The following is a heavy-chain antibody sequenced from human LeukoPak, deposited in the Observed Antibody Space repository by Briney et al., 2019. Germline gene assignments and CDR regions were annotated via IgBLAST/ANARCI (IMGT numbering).Heavy chain of an antibody. CDR2: ISGSGGST. D-gene: IGHD3-22*01. V-gene: IGHV3-23*01. Sequence: GGSLRLSCAAFGFTFSSYAMSWVRQAPGKGLEWVSGISGSGGSTYYADSVKGRFTISRDNSKNTLYLQMNSLRADDTAVYYCAKKYDSSGFYFDYWGQGTLVTVSS. CDR3: AKKYDSSGFYFDY. J-gene: IGHJ4*02. CDR1: GFTFSSYA.